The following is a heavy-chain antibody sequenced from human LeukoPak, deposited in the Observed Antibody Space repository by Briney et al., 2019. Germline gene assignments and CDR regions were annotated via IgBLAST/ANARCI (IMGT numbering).Heavy chain of an antibody. CDR2: ISSSSYI. CDR3: ARDEYSSFSPFDY. D-gene: IGHD6-6*01. J-gene: IGHJ4*02. Sequence: PGGSLRLSCAASGFTFSSYSMNWVRQAPGKGLEWVSSISSSSYIYYADSVKGRFTISRDNAKNSLYLQMNSLRAEDTAVYYCARDEYSSFSPFDYWGQGTLVTVSS. CDR1: GFTFSSYS. V-gene: IGHV3-21*01.